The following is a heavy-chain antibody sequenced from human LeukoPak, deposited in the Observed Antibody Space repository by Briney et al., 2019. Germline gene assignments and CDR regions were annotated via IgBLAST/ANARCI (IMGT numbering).Heavy chain of an antibody. CDR2: INPNSGGT. CDR3: ARERREFFVY. Sequence: ASVKVSCKASGYTFTDYYVHWVRQAPGQGLEWMGWINPNSGGTKYAQNFQGRVTMTRDTSISTAYMELSRLRSDDTAVYYCARERREFFVYWGQGTLVTVSS. CDR1: GYTFTDYY. J-gene: IGHJ4*02. D-gene: IGHD3-10*01. V-gene: IGHV1-2*02.